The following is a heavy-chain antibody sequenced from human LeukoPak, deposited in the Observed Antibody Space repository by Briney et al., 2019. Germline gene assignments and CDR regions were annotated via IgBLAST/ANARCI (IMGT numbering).Heavy chain of an antibody. CDR1: GLTFSSYW. V-gene: IGHV3-74*01. CDR2: INSDGSST. D-gene: IGHD7-27*01. J-gene: IGHJ4*02. Sequence: PGGSLRLSCAASGLTFSSYWMHWVRQAPGEGLVWVSRINSDGSSTSYADSVKGRFTISRDNAKNTLYLQMNSLRVEDTAVYYCAIDPNWGTHSWGQGVLVTVSS. CDR3: AIDPNWGTHS.